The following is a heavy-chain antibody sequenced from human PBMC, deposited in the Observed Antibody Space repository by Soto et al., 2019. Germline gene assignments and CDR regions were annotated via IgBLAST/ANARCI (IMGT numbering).Heavy chain of an antibody. CDR2: ISGSGGST. D-gene: IGHD2-15*01. CDR3: AKDGDIVVVVAATRGYDY. Sequence: PGGSLRLSCAASGFTFSSYAMSWVRQAPGKGLEWVSAISGSGGSTYYADSVKGRSTISRDNSKNTLYLQMNSLRAEDTAVYYCAKDGDIVVVVAATRGYDYWGQGTLVTVSS. J-gene: IGHJ4*02. CDR1: GFTFSSYA. V-gene: IGHV3-23*01.